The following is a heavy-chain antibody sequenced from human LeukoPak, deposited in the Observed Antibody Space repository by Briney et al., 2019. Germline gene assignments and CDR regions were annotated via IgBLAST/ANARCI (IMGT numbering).Heavy chain of an antibody. CDR3: ARDLHYYVAMDV. D-gene: IGHD3-10*02. CDR1: GFTFSAYA. V-gene: IGHV3-23*01. J-gene: IGHJ6*02. Sequence: PGGSLRLSCEASGFTFSAYAMTWVRQAPGQGLEWVSSIGSDNKPHYSESVKGRIAISRDNSKSMLFLQLNSLRAEDTALYYCARDLHYYVAMDVSGQGTTVTVSS. CDR2: IGSDNKP.